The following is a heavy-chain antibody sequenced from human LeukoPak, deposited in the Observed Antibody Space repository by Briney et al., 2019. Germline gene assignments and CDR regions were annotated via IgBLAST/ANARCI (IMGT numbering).Heavy chain of an antibody. CDR2: IWYGGSNK. V-gene: IGHV3-33*01. CDR1: GFAFSTYA. Sequence: QRGRSLRLSCAASGFAFSTYAMYWVRQAPGKGLEWVAVIWYGGSNKYYADSVKGRFTISRDNSKNTLYLQMNSLRAEDTAVYYCASGAYCSDDSCPGAFDIWGQGTMVTVSS. J-gene: IGHJ3*02. D-gene: IGHD2-15*01. CDR3: ASGAYCSDDSCPGAFDI.